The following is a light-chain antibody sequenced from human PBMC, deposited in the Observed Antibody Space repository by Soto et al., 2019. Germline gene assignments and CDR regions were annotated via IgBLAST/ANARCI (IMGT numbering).Light chain of an antibody. J-gene: IGLJ1*01. CDR2: EVS. CDR1: SSDVGGYKY. CDR3: ISYASSTALGV. Sequence: QSALTQPASVSGSPGQSITISCTGTSSDVGGYKYVSWYQQHPGKAPKLMTYEVSNRPSGVSNRFSGSKSGNTASLTISGLQAEDEADYYCISYASSTALGVFGTGTKVTVL. V-gene: IGLV2-14*01.